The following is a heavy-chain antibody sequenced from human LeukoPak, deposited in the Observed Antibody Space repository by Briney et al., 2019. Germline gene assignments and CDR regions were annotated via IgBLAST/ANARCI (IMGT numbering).Heavy chain of an antibody. CDR1: GGSLSGHY. J-gene: IGHJ4*02. CDR2: VSHSGSS. Sequence: SPSETLSLTCTVSGGSLSGHYWSWMRQPPGKAPEWIGYVSHSGSSSYNPSLRGRVSISVDTSMSQFPLKVLSVTAADTAVYYCTRHARNSWHSDHWGQGAVVTVSS. D-gene: IGHD6-13*01. CDR3: TRHARNSWHSDH. V-gene: IGHV4-59*08.